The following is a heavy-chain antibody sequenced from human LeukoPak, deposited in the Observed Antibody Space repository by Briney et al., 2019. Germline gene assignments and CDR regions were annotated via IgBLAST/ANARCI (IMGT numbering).Heavy chain of an antibody. CDR1: GYSISSGYY. CDR2: IYHSGST. D-gene: IGHD6-19*01. Sequence: SETLPLTCTVSGYSISSGYYWGWIRQPPGKGLEWIGSIYHSGSTYYNPSLKSRVTISVDTSKNQFSLKLSSVTAADTAVYYCSTVAGTNFDYWGQGTLVTVSS. V-gene: IGHV4-38-2*02. J-gene: IGHJ4*02. CDR3: STVAGTNFDY.